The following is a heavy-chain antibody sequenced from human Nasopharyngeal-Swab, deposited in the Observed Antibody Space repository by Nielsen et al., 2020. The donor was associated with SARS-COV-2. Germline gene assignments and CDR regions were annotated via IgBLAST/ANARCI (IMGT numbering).Heavy chain of an antibody. CDR2: IYSSGST. CDR3: ARGTVGVTVDY. V-gene: IGHV4-39*07. Sequence: SETLSLTCTVSGGSITSSSYYWVWIRQPPGKGLEWIGTIYSSGSTLYNPSLKTRVILSLGTSKNQFSLKLTSVTAADTAVYYCARGTVGVTVDYWGQGTLVTVSS. J-gene: IGHJ4*02. D-gene: IGHD1-26*01. CDR1: GGSITSSSYY.